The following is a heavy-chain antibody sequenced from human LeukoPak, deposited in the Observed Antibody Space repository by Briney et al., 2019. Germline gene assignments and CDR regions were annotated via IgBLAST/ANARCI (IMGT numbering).Heavy chain of an antibody. D-gene: IGHD4-17*01. J-gene: IGHJ4*02. V-gene: IGHV1-2*02. CDR2: INPNSGGT. Sequence: GGSLRLSCAASGFTFDDYAMHWVRQAPGKGLEWMGWINPNSGGTNYAQKFQGRVTMTRDTSISTAYMELSRLRFDDTAVYYCASGDYGDPPLNYWGQGTLVTVSS. CDR3: ASGDYGDPPLNY. CDR1: GFTFDDYA.